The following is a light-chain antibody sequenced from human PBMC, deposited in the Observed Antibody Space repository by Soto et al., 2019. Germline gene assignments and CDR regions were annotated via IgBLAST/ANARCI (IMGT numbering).Light chain of an antibody. J-gene: IGKJ4*01. V-gene: IGKV3-11*01. CDR3: QQRSNWPSLT. CDR2: DAS. CDR1: QSVGSY. Sequence: EIVLIQSPATLSLSPVERTTLSCRASQSVGSYLAWYQHKPGQAPRLLISDASNRATGIPARFSGSGSETDFTLTISSLEPEDSAVYYCQQRSNWPSLTCGGGTKGAIK.